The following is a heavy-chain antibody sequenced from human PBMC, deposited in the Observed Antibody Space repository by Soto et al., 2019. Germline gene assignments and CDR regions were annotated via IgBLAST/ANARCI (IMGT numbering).Heavy chain of an antibody. Sequence: SETLSLTCTVSCGSISSGDYYWSWIRQPPGKGLEWIGYIYYSGSTYYNPSLKSRVTISVDTSKNQFSLKLSSVTAADTAVYYCARDQSDYGLDYWGQGTLVTVSS. CDR2: IYYSGST. CDR3: ARDQSDYGLDY. D-gene: IGHD4-17*01. J-gene: IGHJ4*02. CDR1: CGSISSGDYY. V-gene: IGHV4-30-4*01.